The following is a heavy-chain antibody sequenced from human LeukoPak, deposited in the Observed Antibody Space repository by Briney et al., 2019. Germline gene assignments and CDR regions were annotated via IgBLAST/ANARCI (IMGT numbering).Heavy chain of an antibody. CDR2: ISAYNGNT. Sequence: RRASVKVSCKASGYTFTSYDINWVRQAPGQGLEWMGWISAYNGNTNYAQKLQGRVTMTTDTSTSTAYMELRSLRSDDTAVYYCARDGEKSFWSGYHIYYGMDVWGQGTTVTVSS. D-gene: IGHD3-3*01. V-gene: IGHV1-18*01. CDR1: GYTFTSYD. J-gene: IGHJ6*02. CDR3: ARDGEKSFWSGYHIYYGMDV.